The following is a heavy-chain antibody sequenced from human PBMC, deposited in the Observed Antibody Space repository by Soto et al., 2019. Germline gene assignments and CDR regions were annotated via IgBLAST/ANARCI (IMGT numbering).Heavy chain of an antibody. V-gene: IGHV3-30*18. CDR3: AKGSVTFGGVIVSIYYFDY. D-gene: IGHD3-16*02. J-gene: IGHJ4*02. Sequence: QVQLVESGGDVVQPGRSLRLSCAASGFTFSSYGMHWVRQAPGKGLEWVAVISYDGSNKYYADSVKGRFTISRDNSKNTLYLQMNSLRAEDTAVYYCAKGSVTFGGVIVSIYYFDYWGQGTLVTVSS. CDR2: ISYDGSNK. CDR1: GFTFSSYG.